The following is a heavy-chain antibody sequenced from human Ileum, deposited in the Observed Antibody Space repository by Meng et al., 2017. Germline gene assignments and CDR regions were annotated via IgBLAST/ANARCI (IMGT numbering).Heavy chain of an antibody. Sequence: GGSLRLSCAASGFSFSTVDVNWVRQAPGKGLEWVSAISRGADQTFYADSVQGRFTISRDNSKKNLYLQMNSLRAEDTALYYCARIAARLDHGGFDYWGQGTLVTVSS. CDR1: GFSFSTVD. CDR3: ARIAARLDHGGFDY. V-gene: IGHV3-23*01. CDR2: ISRGADQT. D-gene: IGHD2-15*01. J-gene: IGHJ4*02.